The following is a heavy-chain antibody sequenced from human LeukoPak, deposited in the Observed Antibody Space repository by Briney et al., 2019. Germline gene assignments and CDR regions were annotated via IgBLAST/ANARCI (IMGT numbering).Heavy chain of an antibody. D-gene: IGHD3-16*02. J-gene: IGHJ6*03. V-gene: IGHV3-20*04. Sequence: LGGSLRLSCAASGFTFDDYVMSWVRQAPGTGLEWVSDINWNGDSTGYADSVNGRFTISRDNAKNSLYLQMNSLRAEDTALYYCARRESSYQNYYYYYHMDVWGKGTTVTVSS. CDR2: INWNGDST. CDR3: ARRESSYQNYYYYYHMDV. CDR1: GFTFDDYV.